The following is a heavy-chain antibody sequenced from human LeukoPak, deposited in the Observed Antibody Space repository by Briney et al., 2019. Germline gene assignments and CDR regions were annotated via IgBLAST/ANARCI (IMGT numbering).Heavy chain of an antibody. CDR3: AKDNVRYYDSSGYLFDY. CDR2: ISWNSGSI. V-gene: IGHV3-9*01. CDR1: GFTFDDYA. J-gene: IGHJ4*02. Sequence: SLRLSCAASGFTFDDYAMHWVRQAPGKGLEWVSGISWNSGSIGYADSVKGRFTISRDNAKNSLYLQMNSLRAGDTALYYCAKDNVRYYDSSGYLFDYWGQGTLVTVSS. D-gene: IGHD3-22*01.